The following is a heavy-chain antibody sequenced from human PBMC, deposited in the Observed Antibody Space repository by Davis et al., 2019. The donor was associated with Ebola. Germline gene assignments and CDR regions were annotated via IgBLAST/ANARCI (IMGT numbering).Heavy chain of an antibody. CDR1: GYTFTSYY. Sequence: ASVKVSCKASGYTFTSYYMHWVRQAPGQGLEWMGIINPSGGSTSYAQKLQGRVTMTRDTSTSTVYMELSSLRSEDTAVYYCARDRVGYGVQEAFDIWGQGTMVTVSS. CDR3: ARDRVGYGVQEAFDI. J-gene: IGHJ3*02. D-gene: IGHD4-17*01. CDR2: INPSGGST. V-gene: IGHV1-46*01.